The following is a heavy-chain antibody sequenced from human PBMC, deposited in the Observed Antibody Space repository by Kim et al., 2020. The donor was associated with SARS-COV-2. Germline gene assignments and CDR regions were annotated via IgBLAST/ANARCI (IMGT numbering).Heavy chain of an antibody. J-gene: IGHJ6*02. CDR2: ISGSGGST. Sequence: GGSLRLSCAASGFTFSSYAMSWVRQAPGKGLEWVSAISGSGGSTYYAESVKGRFTISRDNSKNTLYLQMNSLRAEDTAVHYCAKDPHSLASRHGWMDVWGQGTTVTVSS. CDR3: AKDPHSLASRHGWMDV. CDR1: GFTFSSYA. D-gene: IGHD6-19*01. V-gene: IGHV3-23*01.